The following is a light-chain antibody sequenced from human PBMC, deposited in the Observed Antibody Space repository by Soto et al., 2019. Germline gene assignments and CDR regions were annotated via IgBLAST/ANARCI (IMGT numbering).Light chain of an antibody. CDR3: QQYHRYSWT. V-gene: IGKV1-5*01. Sequence: DIQMTQSPSTLSASVGDRVSIACRASQSISSSLAWYQQKPGKAPKLLIYAASSLESGVPARFSGSGSGTEFTLSINSLQPQDFATYYCQQYHRYSWTFGQGTKVEFK. J-gene: IGKJ1*01. CDR1: QSISSS. CDR2: AAS.